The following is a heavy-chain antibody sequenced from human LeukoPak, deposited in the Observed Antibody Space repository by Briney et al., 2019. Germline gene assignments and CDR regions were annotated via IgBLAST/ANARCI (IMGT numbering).Heavy chain of an antibody. CDR1: GFTVISNL. J-gene: IGHJ1*01. D-gene: IGHD3-10*01. CDR3: AKPETGLLSEYFHH. Sequence: GGSLRLSCAASGFTVISNLMTWVRQSPGKGLEWLSSIYSGGATYYADSVKGRFTISRDHSNNSVSLQMTNLRVEDTAIYYCAKPETGLLSEYFHHWGQGTLVTVSS. CDR2: IYSGGAT. V-gene: IGHV3-53*01.